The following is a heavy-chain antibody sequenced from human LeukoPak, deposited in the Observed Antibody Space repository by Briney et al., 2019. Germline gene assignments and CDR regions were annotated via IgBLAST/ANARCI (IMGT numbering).Heavy chain of an antibody. CDR3: ARGKYYDSSGYSLGGYYYYGMDV. CDR2: IYTSGST. D-gene: IGHD3-22*01. V-gene: IGHV4-61*02. CDR1: GGSISSGSYY. J-gene: IGHJ6*02. Sequence: SETLSLTCTVSGGSISSGSYYWSWIRQPAGKGLEWIGRIYTSGSTNYNPSLKSRVTISVDTSKNQFSLKLSSVTAADTAVYYCARGKYYDSSGYSLGGYYYYGMDVWGQGTTVTVSS.